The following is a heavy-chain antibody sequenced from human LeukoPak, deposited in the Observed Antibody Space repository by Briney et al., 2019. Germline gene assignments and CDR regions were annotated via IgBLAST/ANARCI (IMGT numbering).Heavy chain of an antibody. Sequence: EASVKVSCKASGYTFTSYGINWLRQAPGQGLEWMGWISGYNGNTNYAQKLQGRVTMTTDTSTSTAYMELRSLRSDDTAVYYCARDLWFGELFHGFDPWGQGTLVTVSS. J-gene: IGHJ5*02. CDR1: GYTFTSYG. CDR3: ARDLWFGELFHGFDP. D-gene: IGHD3-10*01. V-gene: IGHV1-18*01. CDR2: ISGYNGNT.